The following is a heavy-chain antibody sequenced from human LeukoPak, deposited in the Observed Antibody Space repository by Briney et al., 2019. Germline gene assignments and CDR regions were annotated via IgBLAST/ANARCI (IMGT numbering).Heavy chain of an antibody. Sequence: ASVRVSCKASGYTFTNYDINWVREATGQGLEWMGWMNPNSGNTGYAQKFQGRVTITRNTSITTAYMELSSLRSEDTAVYYCARAPSWGGLSSGSYYLDYWGQGTLVTVSS. CDR2: MNPNSGNT. V-gene: IGHV1-8*03. CDR3: ARAPSWGGLSSGSYYLDY. D-gene: IGHD6-19*01. J-gene: IGHJ4*02. CDR1: GYTFTNYD.